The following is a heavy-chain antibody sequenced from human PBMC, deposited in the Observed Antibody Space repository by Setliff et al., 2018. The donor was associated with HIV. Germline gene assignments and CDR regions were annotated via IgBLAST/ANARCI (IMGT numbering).Heavy chain of an antibody. V-gene: IGHV3-48*03. CDR3: AKTSNTGYLFCSDY. CDR1: GFPFSSYE. CDR2: ISSSGSTI. J-gene: IGHJ4*02. D-gene: IGHD3-9*01. Sequence: GGSMRLSCAASGFPFSSYEMNWVRQAPGKGLEWVSYISSSGSTIYYADSVKGRFTISRDNSTNTVYLQMNSLRAEDTAVYYCAKTSNTGYLFCSDYWGQGTLVTVSS.